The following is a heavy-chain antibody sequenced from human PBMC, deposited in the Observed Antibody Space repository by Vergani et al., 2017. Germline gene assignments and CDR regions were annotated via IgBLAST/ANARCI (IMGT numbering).Heavy chain of an antibody. D-gene: IGHD2-2*01. CDR1: GFTFRSYW. Sequence: DVQLVESGGGLVQPGGSLRLSCAASGFTFRSYWMSWVRQAPGKGLEWVANIKQDGSEKYYVDSVKGRFTISRDNAKNSLYLRMNSLRVEDTAVYYCARDYQRTWDYWGQGTLVTVSS. V-gene: IGHV3-7*01. J-gene: IGHJ4*02. CDR3: ARDYQRTWDY. CDR2: IKQDGSEK.